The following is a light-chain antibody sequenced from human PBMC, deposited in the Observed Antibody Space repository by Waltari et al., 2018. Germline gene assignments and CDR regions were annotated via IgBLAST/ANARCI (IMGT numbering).Light chain of an antibody. CDR3: ISYTSSRHYV. CDR2: DVS. CDR1: SSSVGGYQY. V-gene: IGLV2-14*03. J-gene: IGLJ1*01. Sequence: QSALPQPASVSGSPGRSIPLSCTGSSSSVGGYQYFYWYQQHPGKTPKLIIFDVSGRPFGVSTRFSGSKSGNTASLTISGLQPDDEADYHCISYTSSRHYVFGSGTKVIVL.